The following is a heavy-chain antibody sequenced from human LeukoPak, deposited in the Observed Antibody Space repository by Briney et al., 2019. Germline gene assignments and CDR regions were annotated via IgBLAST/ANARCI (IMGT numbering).Heavy chain of an antibody. D-gene: IGHD5-24*01. V-gene: IGHV1-2*06. CDR3: ARDNRDGYNLAY. CDR1: GYTFTGYY. CDR2: INPNSGGT. J-gene: IGHJ4*02. Sequence: ASAKVSCKASGYTFTGYYMHWVRQAPGQGLEWMGRINPNSGGTNYAQKFQGRVTMTRDTSISTAYMELSRLRSDDTAVYYCARDNRDGYNLAYWGQGTLVTVSS.